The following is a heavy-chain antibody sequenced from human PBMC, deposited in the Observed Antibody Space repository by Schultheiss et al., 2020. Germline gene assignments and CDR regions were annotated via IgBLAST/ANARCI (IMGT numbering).Heavy chain of an antibody. D-gene: IGHD6-19*01. CDR1: GFTFSDYY. CDR2: ISSSSSYT. CDR3: ARAPVAPHSGPQTLDY. Sequence: GGSLRLSCAASGFTFSDYYMSWIRQAPGKGLEWVSYISSSSSYTNYADSVKGRFTISRDNAKNSLYLQMNSLRAEDTAVYYCARAPVAPHSGPQTLDYWGQGTLVTVSA. V-gene: IGHV3-11*05. J-gene: IGHJ4*02.